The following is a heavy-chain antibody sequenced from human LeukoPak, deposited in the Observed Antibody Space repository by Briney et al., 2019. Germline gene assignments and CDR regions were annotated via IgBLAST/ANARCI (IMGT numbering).Heavy chain of an antibody. CDR2: VNADGSQT. CDR1: GVTFKTYA. CDR3: VKGWKYSGDWYDS. Sequence: VGCLRLSSSASGVTFKTYAMHSVREAPGKGLECVSFVNADGSQTYYADSVKGRFTISRDNSKNTLSLQMSSVRAEDTAVHYCVKGWKYSGDWYDSWGQGTLVTVSS. V-gene: IGHV3-64D*09. D-gene: IGHD5-12*01. J-gene: IGHJ5*01.